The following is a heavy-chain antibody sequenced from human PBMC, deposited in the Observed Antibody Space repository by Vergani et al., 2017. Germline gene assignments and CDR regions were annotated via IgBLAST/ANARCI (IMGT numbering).Heavy chain of an antibody. V-gene: IGHV1-69*04. CDR1: GGTFSSYA. CDR3: ARHSIAVAQTTDAFDI. Sequence: QVQLVQSGAEVKKPGSSVKVSCKASGGTFSSYAISWVRQAPGQGLEWMGRIIPILGIANYAQKFQGRVTITADKSTSTAYMELSSLRSEDTAVYYCARHSIAVAQTTDAFDIWGQGTMVTVSS. CDR2: IIPILGIA. D-gene: IGHD6-19*01. J-gene: IGHJ3*02.